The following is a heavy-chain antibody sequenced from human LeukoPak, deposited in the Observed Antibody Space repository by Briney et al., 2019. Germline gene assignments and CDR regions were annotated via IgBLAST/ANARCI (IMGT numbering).Heavy chain of an antibody. J-gene: IGHJ4*02. V-gene: IGHV3-33*01. CDR1: GFIFSSYG. CDR2: IWYDGSNK. CDR3: AREGPRGNSQFDY. D-gene: IGHD2/OR15-2a*01. Sequence: PGGSLRLSCAASGFIFSSYGMHWVRQAPGKGLEWVAHIWYDGSNKYYTDSVKGRLTISRDNSKNTLYLQMNNLRAEDTAVYYCAREGPRGNSQFDYWGQGTLVTVSS.